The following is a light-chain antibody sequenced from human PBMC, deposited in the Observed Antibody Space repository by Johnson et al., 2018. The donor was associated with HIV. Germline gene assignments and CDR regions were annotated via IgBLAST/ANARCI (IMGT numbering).Light chain of an antibody. J-gene: IGLJ1*01. CDR2: ENN. V-gene: IGLV1-51*02. CDR1: NSNIGNNY. CDR3: GTWDSSLSAYV. Sequence: QPVLTQPPSVSAAPGQKVTISCSGSNSNIGNNYVSWYQQLPGTAPKLLIYENNKRPSGIPDRFSGAKSGTSATLAITGLQTGDEGDYYCGTWDSSLSAYVFGTGTKVTVL.